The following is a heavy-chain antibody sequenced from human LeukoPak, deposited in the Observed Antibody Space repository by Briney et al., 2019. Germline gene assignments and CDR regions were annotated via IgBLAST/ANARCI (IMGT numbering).Heavy chain of an antibody. CDR2: ISSSSSYI. CDR3: ARGRPGYGYDVFDI. V-gene: IGHV3-21*01. CDR1: RFTFSNYN. D-gene: IGHD2-15*01. J-gene: IGHJ3*02. Sequence: PGGSLRLSCAASRFTFSNYNMNWVRQAAGEGLEWVLSISSSSSYIYYADSVKGRFTISRDNAKNSLYLQMNSLRAEDTAVYYCARGRPGYGYDVFDIWGQGTMVTVSS.